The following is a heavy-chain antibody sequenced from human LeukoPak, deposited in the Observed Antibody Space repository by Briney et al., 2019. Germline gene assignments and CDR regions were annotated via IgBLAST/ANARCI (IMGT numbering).Heavy chain of an antibody. J-gene: IGHJ3*02. V-gene: IGHV3-21*01. CDR2: ISSSSSYI. D-gene: IGHD2-8*01. CDR3: ARVKTKNAFDI. Sequence: GGSLRLSCAASGFTFSSYRMNWVRQAPGKGVEWYSSISSSSSYIYYADSVKGRFTISRDNAKNSLYLQMNSLRAEDTAVYYCARVKTKNAFDIWGQGTMVTVSS. CDR1: GFTFSSYR.